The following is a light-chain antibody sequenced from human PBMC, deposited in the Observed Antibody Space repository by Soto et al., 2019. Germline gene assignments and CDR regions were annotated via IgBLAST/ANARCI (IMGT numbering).Light chain of an antibody. CDR2: AAS. CDR1: QSISSY. CDR3: QQSYSNTIT. V-gene: IGKV1-39*01. Sequence: DIHMTQSPSSLSASVGDIVTITCRASQSISSYLNWYHKKPGKAPKLLIYAASSLQSGVPSRFSGSGSGTDLTLTISSMQTEDFATYYCQQSYSNTITFGHGTRLEIK. J-gene: IGKJ5*01.